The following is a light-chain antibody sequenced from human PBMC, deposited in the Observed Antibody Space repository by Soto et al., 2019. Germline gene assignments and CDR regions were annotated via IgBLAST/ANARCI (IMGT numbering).Light chain of an antibody. Sequence: QSVLTQPASVSGSPGQSITISCTGTNTDVGGYKYVSWYQHHPGKAPKLILYEVSNRPSGVSNRFSGSKSGNTASLTISGLQAEDEADYYCLSYTTSSSYVFGTGTKVTVL. CDR1: NTDVGGYKY. V-gene: IGLV2-14*01. J-gene: IGLJ1*01. CDR3: LSYTTSSSYV. CDR2: EVS.